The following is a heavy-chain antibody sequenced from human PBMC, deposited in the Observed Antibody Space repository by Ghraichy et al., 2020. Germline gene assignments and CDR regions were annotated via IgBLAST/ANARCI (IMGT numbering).Heavy chain of an antibody. V-gene: IGHV4-59*08. J-gene: IGHJ5*02. CDR2: IYSDGRI. CDR1: GSPLSNHY. CDR3: ARHRLRENNNSGWLIDA. D-gene: IGHD6-13*01. Sequence: SETLSLTCSVSGSPLSNHYWTWMRQSPGKGLEWIGYIYSDGRINYNPSLKSRLTMSVDASKNQFSLILKSVTAADTAVYFCARHRLRENNNSGWLIDAWGQGIPITVT.